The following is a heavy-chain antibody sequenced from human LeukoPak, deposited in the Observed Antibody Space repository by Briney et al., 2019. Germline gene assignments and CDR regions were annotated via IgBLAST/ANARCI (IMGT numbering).Heavy chain of an antibody. V-gene: IGHV3-7*01. D-gene: IGHD4-17*01. CDR2: IKQDGSEK. CDR1: GFTFSTYR. CDR3: GRDLPTVTSIDY. J-gene: IGHJ4*02. Sequence: GGSLRLSCAASGFTFSTYRMSWVRQAPGKGLEWVANIKQDGSEKHYVDSVKGRFTISRDNAKNSLYLQMSSLRAEDTAVYYCGRDLPTVTSIDYWGQGTLVTVSS.